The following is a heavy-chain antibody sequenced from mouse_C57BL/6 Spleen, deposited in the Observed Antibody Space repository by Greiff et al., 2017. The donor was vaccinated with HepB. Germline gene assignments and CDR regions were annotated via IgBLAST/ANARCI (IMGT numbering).Heavy chain of an antibody. D-gene: IGHD2-4*01. CDR2: ISSGGDYI. V-gene: IGHV5-9-1*02. CDR3: TRVEYDYVFAY. CDR1: GFTFSSYA. J-gene: IGHJ3*01. Sequence: EVQRVESGEGLVKPGGSLKLSCAASGFTFSSYAMSWVRQTPEKRLEWVAYISSGGDYIYYADTVKGRFTISRDNARNTLYLQMSSLKSEDTAMYYCTRVEYDYVFAYWGQGTLVTVSA.